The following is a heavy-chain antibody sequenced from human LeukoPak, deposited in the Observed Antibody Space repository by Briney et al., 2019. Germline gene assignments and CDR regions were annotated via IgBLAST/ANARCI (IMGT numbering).Heavy chain of an antibody. D-gene: IGHD3-3*01. J-gene: IGHJ6*02. CDR2: IYYSGST. V-gene: IGHV4-59*01. CDR3: ARDGRSLDFWSGQNPLYYYYGMDV. Sequence: PSETLSLTCAVSGGSISSYYWSWIRQPPGKGLEWIGYIYYSGSTNYNPSLKSRVTISVDTSKNQFSLKLSSVTAADTAVYYCARDGRSLDFWSGQNPLYYYYGMDVWGQGTTVTVSS. CDR1: GGSISSYY.